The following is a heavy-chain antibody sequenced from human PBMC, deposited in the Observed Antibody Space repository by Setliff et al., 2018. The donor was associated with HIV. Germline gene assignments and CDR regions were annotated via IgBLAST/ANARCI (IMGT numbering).Heavy chain of an antibody. CDR2: ISDTADKT. CDR1: GFSLKIYA. V-gene: IGHV3-23*01. D-gene: IGHD2-8*02. Sequence: PGGSLRLSCAASGFSLKIYAMSWVRQAPGKGLEWVSTISDTADKTYYADSVKGRFTISRDNSKNTLYLQMNSLRAEDTAVYYCAKAPLTILATGGEDCWGQGTLVTVSS. CDR3: AKAPLTILATGGEDC. J-gene: IGHJ4*02.